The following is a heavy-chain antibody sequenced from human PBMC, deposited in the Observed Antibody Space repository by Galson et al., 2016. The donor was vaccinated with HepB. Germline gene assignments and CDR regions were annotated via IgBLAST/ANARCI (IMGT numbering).Heavy chain of an antibody. J-gene: IGHJ5*02. D-gene: IGHD1/OR15-1a*01. CDR3: ARLTTFRFDP. CDR1: GGSITSGGYY. CDR2: IHYSGST. Sequence: TLSLTCTVSGGSITSGGYYWSWIRQHPGKGLEWIGYIHYSGSTYYNPSLKSRVTMSVDTSKNQFSLKVSSVTAADTAVYYFARLTTFRFDPWGQGTLVTVSS. V-gene: IGHV4-31*03.